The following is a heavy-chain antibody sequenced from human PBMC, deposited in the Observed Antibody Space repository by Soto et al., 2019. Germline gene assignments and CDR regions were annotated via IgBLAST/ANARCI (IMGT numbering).Heavy chain of an antibody. CDR1: GGSFSGYY. CDR2: IDQSGST. D-gene: IGHD3-16*01. J-gene: IGHJ4*02. Sequence: SETLSLTCAVYGGSFSGYYWNWLRQPPGEGLEWIGKIDQSGSTNYNPSLKSRVTMSVDTSRSQFSLKLTSVTAMDTAVYYCAGGGAAVVGGVMRGSDRGGEETVVTV. V-gene: IGHV4-34*01. CDR3: AGGGAAVVGGVMRGSDR.